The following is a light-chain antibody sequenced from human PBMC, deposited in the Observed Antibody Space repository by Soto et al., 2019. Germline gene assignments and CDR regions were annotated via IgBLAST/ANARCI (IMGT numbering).Light chain of an antibody. J-gene: IGKJ1*01. V-gene: IGKV3-20*01. CDR2: GTS. Sequence: EIVSTQSPGILSLSPGARATLSCRASQTVAYTSLAWYQQRPGQAPRLLIYGTSTRATGTPDRFIGSGSGTAFTLTIGRLEPEDFAVYYCEQDVTTPRTFGQGTKVE. CDR3: EQDVTTPRT. CDR1: QTVAYTS.